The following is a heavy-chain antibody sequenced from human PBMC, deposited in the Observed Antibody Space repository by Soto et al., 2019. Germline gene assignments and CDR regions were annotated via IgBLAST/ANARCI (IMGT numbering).Heavy chain of an antibody. V-gene: IGHV4-61*01. CDR3: ARDSTTVGFDY. Sequence: PSETLSLTCTVSGGSVSSGSYYWSWIRQPPGKGLEWIGYIYYSGSTNYNPSLKSRVTISVDTSKNQFSLKLSSVTAADTAVYYCARDSTTVGFDYWGQGTLVTVSS. D-gene: IGHD4-17*01. J-gene: IGHJ4*02. CDR1: GGSVSSGSYY. CDR2: IYYSGST.